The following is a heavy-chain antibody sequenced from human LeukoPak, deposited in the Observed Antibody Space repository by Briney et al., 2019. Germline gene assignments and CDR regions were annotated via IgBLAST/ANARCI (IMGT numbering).Heavy chain of an antibody. CDR3: ARDQRILGYCSGGSCYSGHARGYYYGMDV. D-gene: IGHD2-15*01. CDR1: GFPFCSYG. CDR2: ISNDGSNK. Sequence: VRSLRIFCVASGFPFCSYGIHWVRQPPGKGLEWVAVISNDGSNKYYAESVKGRFTISRSNSKNTLYLQIISLRAEDTAVYYCARDQRILGYCSGGSCYSGHARGYYYGMDVWGQGTTVTVSS. V-gene: IGHV3-30*03. J-gene: IGHJ6*02.